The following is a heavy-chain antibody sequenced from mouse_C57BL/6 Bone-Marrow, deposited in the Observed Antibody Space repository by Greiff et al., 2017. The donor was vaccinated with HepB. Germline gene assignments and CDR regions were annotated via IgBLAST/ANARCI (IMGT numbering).Heavy chain of an antibody. Sequence: QLQQSGPELVKPGASVKIPCKASGYTFTDYNMDWVKQSHGKSLEWIGDINPNNGGTIYNQKFKGKATLTVDKSSSTAYMELRSLTSEDTAVYYCARSSYDYDVAWFAYWGQGTLVTVSA. CDR3: ARSSYDYDVAWFAY. D-gene: IGHD2-4*01. CDR2: INPNNGGT. V-gene: IGHV1-18*01. CDR1: GYTFTDYN. J-gene: IGHJ3*01.